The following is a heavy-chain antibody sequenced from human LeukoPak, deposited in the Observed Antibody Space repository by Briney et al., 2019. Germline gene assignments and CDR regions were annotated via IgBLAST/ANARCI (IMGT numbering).Heavy chain of an antibody. CDR1: GGSINSYY. CDR3: ARRRLYCSGGNCYSLLDY. CDR2: ISYSGST. J-gene: IGHJ4*02. D-gene: IGHD2-15*01. Sequence: SETLSLTCTVSGGSINSYYWSWIRQPPGKGLEWIGYISYSGSTNYNPSLKSRVTLSVDTSKNQFSLELSSVTAADTAVYYCARRRLYCSGGNCYSLLDYWGQGTLVTVSS. V-gene: IGHV4-59*01.